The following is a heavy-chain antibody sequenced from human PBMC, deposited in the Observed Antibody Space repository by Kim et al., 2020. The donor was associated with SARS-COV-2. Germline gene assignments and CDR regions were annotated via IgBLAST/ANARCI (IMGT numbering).Heavy chain of an antibody. CDR2: ISGGGGST. D-gene: IGHD1-26*01. CDR3: AKGYDSGVYWYFDL. CDR1: GFTFSTYA. Sequence: GGSLRLSCAASGFTFSTYAMNWVRQAPGKGLEWVSGISGGGGSTYYADSVKGRFTISRDHSKNTLYLQMNGLRAEDTAIYYCAKGYDSGVYWYFDLWGRGTLVTASS. V-gene: IGHV3-23*01. J-gene: IGHJ2*01.